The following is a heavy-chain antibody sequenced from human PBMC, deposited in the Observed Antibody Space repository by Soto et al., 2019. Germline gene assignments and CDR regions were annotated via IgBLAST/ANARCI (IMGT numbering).Heavy chain of an antibody. CDR1: GYTFTSYD. V-gene: IGHV1-8*01. J-gene: IGHJ4*02. CDR2: MNPNSGNT. D-gene: IGHD6-13*01. Sequence: ASVKVSCKASGYTFTSYDINWVRQATGQGLEWMGWMNPNSGNTGYAQKFQGRVTMTRNTSISTAYMELSSLRSEDTAVYYCARAPIAAAGLSFDYWGQGTLVTVSS. CDR3: ARAPIAAAGLSFDY.